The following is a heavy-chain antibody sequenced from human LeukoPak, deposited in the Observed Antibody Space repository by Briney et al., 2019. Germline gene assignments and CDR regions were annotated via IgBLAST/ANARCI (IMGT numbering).Heavy chain of an antibody. CDR3: ARGFQWHPKPNAFDI. CDR2: IYYTGDT. D-gene: IGHD2-8*01. V-gene: IGHV4-59*01. Sequence: SETLTLTCSLSGVSISSYYWSWIRLPPGKALEWIGNIYYTGDTNYNPSLQSRVTMSVDAPRGQFSLNLGSVTAADTAVYYCARGFQWHPKPNAFDIWGHGTMVTVSS. CDR1: GVSISSYY. J-gene: IGHJ3*02.